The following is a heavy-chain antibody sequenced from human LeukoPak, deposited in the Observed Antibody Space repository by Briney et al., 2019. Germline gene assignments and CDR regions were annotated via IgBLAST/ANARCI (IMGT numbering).Heavy chain of an antibody. Sequence: SVKVSCKASGGTFSSYAISWVRQAPGQGLEWMGRITPILGIANYAQKFQGRVTITADKSTSTAYMELSSLRSEDTAVYYCARDFSTDYYYYYGMDVWGQGTTVTVSS. CDR3: ARDFSTDYYYYYGMDV. V-gene: IGHV1-69*04. CDR2: ITPILGIA. J-gene: IGHJ6*02. D-gene: IGHD2/OR15-2a*01. CDR1: GGTFSSYA.